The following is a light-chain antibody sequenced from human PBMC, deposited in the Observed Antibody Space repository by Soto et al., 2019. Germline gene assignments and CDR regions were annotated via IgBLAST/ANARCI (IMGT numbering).Light chain of an antibody. CDR1: QSVGTN. J-gene: IGKJ5*01. CDR3: HQYDNWPPPIT. CDR2: GAS. Sequence: EIVMTQSPGTLSVSPGERATLSCRASQSVGTNLAWYQQKPGQAPRLLIYGASTRATDIPSRFSGSGSGTAFTRTLSSLQSEDFVVYYCHQYDNWPPPITFGQGTRLEI. V-gene: IGKV3-15*01.